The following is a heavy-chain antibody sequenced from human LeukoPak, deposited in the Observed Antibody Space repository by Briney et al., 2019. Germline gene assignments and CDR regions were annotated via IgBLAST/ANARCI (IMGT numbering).Heavy chain of an antibody. J-gene: IGHJ4*02. V-gene: IGHV3-30*04. CDR3: VREGYYDSGGPFSGYFDY. CDR2: ISNDGVTR. D-gene: IGHD3-22*01. Sequence: PGGSLRLSCAASGFTFNKYAIHWARQAPGKGLEWVAVISNDGVTRIFANSVKGRLTISRDNWKNTLYLQLSSLRVKDTAVYYCVREGYYDSGGPFSGYFDYWGRGDLVTVSS. CDR1: GFTFNKYA.